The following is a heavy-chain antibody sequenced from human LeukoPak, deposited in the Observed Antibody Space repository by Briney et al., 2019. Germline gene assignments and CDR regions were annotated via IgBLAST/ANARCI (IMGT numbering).Heavy chain of an antibody. Sequence: SETLSLTCAVYGGSFSGYYWSWIRQPPGKGLEWIGEINHSGSTNYNPSLKSRVTISVDTSKNLFSLKLSSVTAADTAVYYCARERRRIVATTYYFDYWGQGTLVTVSS. CDR1: GGSFSGYY. D-gene: IGHD5-12*01. V-gene: IGHV4-34*01. J-gene: IGHJ4*02. CDR2: INHSGST. CDR3: ARERRRIVATTYYFDY.